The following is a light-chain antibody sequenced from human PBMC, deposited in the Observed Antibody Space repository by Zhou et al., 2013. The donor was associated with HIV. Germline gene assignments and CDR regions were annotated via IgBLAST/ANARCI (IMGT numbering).Light chain of an antibody. V-gene: IGKV1-27*01. Sequence: DIQMTQSPSALSASVGDRVTITCRASQGISDYLAWYQQRPGKVPKLLIYGATTLQSGVPSRFSGSGSGTDFTLTISSLQPEDVATYYCQQSYNVPPTFGQGTKLEI. J-gene: IGKJ2*01. CDR3: QQSYNVPPT. CDR2: GAT. CDR1: QGISDY.